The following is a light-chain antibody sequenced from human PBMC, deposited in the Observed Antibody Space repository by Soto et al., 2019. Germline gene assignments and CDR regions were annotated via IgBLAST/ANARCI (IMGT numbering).Light chain of an antibody. J-gene: IGLJ3*02. CDR2: EVS. CDR1: SSDVGGYNY. CDR3: SSYAGSNNLV. Sequence: LTQPPSASGSPGQSVTISCTGTSSDVGGYNYVSWYQQHPGKAPKLMIYEVSERPSGVPDRFSGSKSGNTASLTVSGLQAEDEADYYCSSYAGSNNLVFGGGTKVTVL. V-gene: IGLV2-8*01.